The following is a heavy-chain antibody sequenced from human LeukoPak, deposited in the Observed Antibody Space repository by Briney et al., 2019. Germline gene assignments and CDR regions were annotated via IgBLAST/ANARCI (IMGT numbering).Heavy chain of an antibody. J-gene: IGHJ4*02. Sequence: SETLSLTCAVYGGSFSGYYWSWIRQPPGKGLEWIGEINHSGSTNYNPSLKSRVTISVDTSKNQFSLKLSSVTAADTAVYYCARGLQDYDFCSGYYFLDYWGQGTLVTVSS. CDR1: GGSFSGYY. CDR2: INHSGST. CDR3: ARGLQDYDFCSGYYFLDY. V-gene: IGHV4-34*01. D-gene: IGHD3-3*01.